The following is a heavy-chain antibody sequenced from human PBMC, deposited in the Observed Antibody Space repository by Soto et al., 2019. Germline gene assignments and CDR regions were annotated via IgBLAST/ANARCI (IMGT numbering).Heavy chain of an antibody. J-gene: IGHJ6*02. CDR2: INAGNGNT. D-gene: IGHD3-10*01. Sequence: ASVKVSCKASGYTFTSYAMHWVRQAPGQRLEWMGWINAGNGNTKYSQKFQGRVTITRDTSASTASMELSSLGSEDTAVDYGARGENVWGSVWDDGTDAWGQGTTFTVSS. CDR3: ARGENVWGSVWDDGTDA. CDR1: GYTFTSYA. V-gene: IGHV1-3*01.